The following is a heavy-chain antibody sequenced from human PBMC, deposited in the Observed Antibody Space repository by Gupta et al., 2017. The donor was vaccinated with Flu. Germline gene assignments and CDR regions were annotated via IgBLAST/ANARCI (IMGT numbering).Heavy chain of an antibody. J-gene: IGHJ6*02. CDR1: GFTFSSYW. CDR3: ARVRDFRHYYYYYGMDV. Sequence: EVQLVESGGGLVQPGGSLRLSCAASGFTFSSYWMHWVRQAPGKGLVWVSRINSDGSSTSYADSVKGRFTISRDNAKNTLYLQMNSLRAEDTAVYYCARVRDFRHYYYYYGMDVWGQGTTVTVYS. V-gene: IGHV3-74*01. CDR2: INSDGSST.